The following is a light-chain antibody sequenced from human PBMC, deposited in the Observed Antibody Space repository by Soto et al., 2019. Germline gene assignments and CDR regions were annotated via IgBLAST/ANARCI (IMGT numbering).Light chain of an antibody. Sequence: QSVLTQPPSTSGTPGQRVTISCSGSSSNIGSNTVNWYQRLPGMAPKLLIYDNNQRPSGVPDRFSGSKSGTSASLAISGLQSEDEADYYCAAWDDSLNGPVFGGGTKVTVL. CDR3: AAWDDSLNGPV. J-gene: IGLJ2*01. V-gene: IGLV1-44*01. CDR2: DNN. CDR1: SSNIGSNT.